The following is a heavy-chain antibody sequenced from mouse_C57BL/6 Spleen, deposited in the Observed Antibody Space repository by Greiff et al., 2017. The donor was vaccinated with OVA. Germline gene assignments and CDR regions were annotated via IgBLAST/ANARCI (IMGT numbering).Heavy chain of an antibody. Sequence: VKLQESGPELVKPGASVKISCKASGYAFSSSWMNWVKQRPGKGLEWIGRIYPGDGDTNYNGKFKGKATLTADKSSSTAYMQLSSLTSEDSAVYFCARQNYGSLLDYWGQGTTLTVSS. CDR2: IYPGDGDT. CDR3: ARQNYGSLLDY. V-gene: IGHV1-82*01. D-gene: IGHD1-1*01. J-gene: IGHJ2*01. CDR1: GYAFSSSW.